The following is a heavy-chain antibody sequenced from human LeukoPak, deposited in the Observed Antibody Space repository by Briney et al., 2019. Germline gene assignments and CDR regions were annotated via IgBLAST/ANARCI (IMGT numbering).Heavy chain of an antibody. CDR2: ISSSGSTI. Sequence: GGSLRLSCAASGFTLSSYEMNWVRQAPGKGLEWVSYISSSGSTIYYADSVKGRFTISRDNAKTSLYLQMNSLRAEETAVYYCARDFTKSGDYVLWKDDYWGQGTLVTVSS. CDR3: ARDFTKSGDYVLWKDDY. CDR1: GFTLSSYE. J-gene: IGHJ4*02. D-gene: IGHD4-17*01. V-gene: IGHV3-48*03.